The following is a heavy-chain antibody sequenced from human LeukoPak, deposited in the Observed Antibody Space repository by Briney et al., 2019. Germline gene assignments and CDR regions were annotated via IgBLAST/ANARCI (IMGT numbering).Heavy chain of an antibody. D-gene: IGHD3-22*01. CDR2: IIPIFGTA. V-gene: IGHV1-69*05. CDR1: GGTFSSYA. Sequence: SVKVSCKASGGTFSSYAISWVRQAPGQGLEWMGGIIPIFGTANYAQKFQGRVTITTDESTSTAYMELSSLRSEDTAVYYCARVPAYYDSSGYGAFDIWGQGTMVTVSS. CDR3: ARVPAYYDSSGYGAFDI. J-gene: IGHJ3*02.